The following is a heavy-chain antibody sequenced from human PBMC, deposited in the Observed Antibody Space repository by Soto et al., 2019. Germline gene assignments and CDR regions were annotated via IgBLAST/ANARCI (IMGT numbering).Heavy chain of an antibody. CDR2: ISHDGSNA. J-gene: IGHJ4*02. CDR3: EKQGIEVAGTAYFDY. CDR1: GFIFRSYG. V-gene: IGHV3-30*18. Sequence: PGGSLRLSCAATGFIFRSYGIHWVRQAPGKGLEWVAVISHDGSNAYYADAVNGRFTISRDNARNTVYLQMNSLRGEDTAVYYCEKQGIEVAGTAYFDYWGQGALVTVYS. D-gene: IGHD6-19*01.